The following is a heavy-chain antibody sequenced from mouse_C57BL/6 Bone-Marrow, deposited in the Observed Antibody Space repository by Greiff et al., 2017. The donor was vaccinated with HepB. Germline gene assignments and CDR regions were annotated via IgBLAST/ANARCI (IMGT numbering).Heavy chain of an antibody. CDR3: ARDQDYYGSRDWYFDV. CDR2: ISDGGSYT. V-gene: IGHV5-4*01. J-gene: IGHJ1*03. CDR1: GFTFSSYA. D-gene: IGHD1-1*01. Sequence: EVQLVESGGGLVKPGGSLKLSCAASGFTFSSYAMSWVRQTPEKRLEWVATISDGGSYTYYPDNVKGRFTISRDNAKNNLYLQMSHLKSEDTAMYYCARDQDYYGSRDWYFDVWGTGTTVTVSS.